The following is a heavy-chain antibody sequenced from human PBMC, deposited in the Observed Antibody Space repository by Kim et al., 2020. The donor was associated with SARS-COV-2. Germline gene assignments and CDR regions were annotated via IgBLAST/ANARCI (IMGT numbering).Heavy chain of an antibody. CDR2: INSDGSST. CDR3: ARVVYQGYSSSWYTFGTEGGYFDL. CDR1: GFTFSSYW. J-gene: IGHJ2*01. Sequence: GGSLRLSCAASGFTFSSYWMHWVRQAPGKGLVWVSRINSDGSSTSYADSVKGRFTISRDNAKNTLYLQMNSLRAEDTAVYYCARVVYQGYSSSWYTFGTEGGYFDLWGRGTLVTVSS. D-gene: IGHD6-13*01. V-gene: IGHV3-74*01.